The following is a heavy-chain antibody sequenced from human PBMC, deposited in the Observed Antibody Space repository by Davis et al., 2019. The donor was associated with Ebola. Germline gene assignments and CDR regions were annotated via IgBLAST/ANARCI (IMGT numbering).Heavy chain of an antibody. CDR1: GFTFSSYS. CDR3: ARDRPLVATTNIDY. J-gene: IGHJ4*02. D-gene: IGHD5-12*01. Sequence: PGGSLRLSCAASGFTFSSYSMNWVRQAPGKGLEWVSSISSSSSYIYYADSVKGRFTISRDNAKNSLYLQMNSLRAEDTAVYYCARDRPLVATTNIDYWGQGTLVTVSS. V-gene: IGHV3-21*01. CDR2: ISSSSSYI.